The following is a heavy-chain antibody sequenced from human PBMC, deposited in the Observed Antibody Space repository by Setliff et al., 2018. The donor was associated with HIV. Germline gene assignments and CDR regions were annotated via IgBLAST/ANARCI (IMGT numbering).Heavy chain of an antibody. D-gene: IGHD6-13*01. CDR2: MSGSGHVI. V-gene: IGHV3-11*01. CDR3: ANRFRTSNNWYYFDY. Sequence: RLSCTASGLTFSEYYMAWIRQAPGKAPECISYMSGSGHVIQYSESVDGRFAISRDNARNSLYLQMNTLRAEDTAIYYCANRFRTSNNWYYFDYWGPGTLVTVSS. CDR1: GLTFSEYY. J-gene: IGHJ4*02.